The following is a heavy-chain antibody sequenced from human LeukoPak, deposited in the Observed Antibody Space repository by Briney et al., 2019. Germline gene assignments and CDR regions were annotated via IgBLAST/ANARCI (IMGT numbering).Heavy chain of an antibody. CDR1: GGTFSSYA. D-gene: IGHD5-12*01. J-gene: IGHJ5*02. V-gene: IGHV1-69*06. Sequence: SVKVSCKASGGTFSSYAISRVRQAPGQGLEWMGGIIPIFGTANYAQKFQGRVTITADKSTSTAYMELSSLRSEDTAVYYCARPSGYDYGPVWFDPWGQGTLVTVSS. CDR3: ARPSGYDYGPVWFDP. CDR2: IIPIFGTA.